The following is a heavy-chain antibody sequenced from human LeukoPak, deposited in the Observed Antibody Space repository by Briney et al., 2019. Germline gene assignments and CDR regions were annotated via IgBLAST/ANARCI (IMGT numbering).Heavy chain of an antibody. J-gene: IGHJ3*02. CDR1: GGSFSGYY. CDR3: ARPYPYYYDSSGHDAFDI. CDR2: IYYSRST. D-gene: IGHD3-22*01. V-gene: IGHV4-59*08. Sequence: SETLSLTCAVYGGSFSGYYWSWIRQPPGKGLEWIGYIYYSRSTNYNPSLKSRVTISVDTSKNHFSLKLSSVTAADTAVYYCARPYPYYYDSSGHDAFDIWGQGTMVTVSS.